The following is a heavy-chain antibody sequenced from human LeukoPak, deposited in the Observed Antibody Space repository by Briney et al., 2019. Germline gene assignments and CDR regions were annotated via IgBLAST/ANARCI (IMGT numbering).Heavy chain of an antibody. CDR1: GFTFSGSA. D-gene: IGHD6-13*01. CDR3: TRLSSSWNN. CDR2: IRSKANSYAT. J-gene: IGHJ4*02. Sequence: GGSLRLSCAASGFTFSGSAMPWVRQASGKGLEWVGRIRSKANSYATAYAASVKGRFTISRDDSKNTAYLQMNSLKTEDTAVYYCTRLSSSWNNWGQGTLVTVSS. V-gene: IGHV3-73*01.